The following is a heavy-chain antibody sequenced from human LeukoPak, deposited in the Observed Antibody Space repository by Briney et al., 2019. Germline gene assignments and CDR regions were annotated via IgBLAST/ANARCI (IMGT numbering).Heavy chain of an antibody. CDR1: GFTVRINY. CDR2: IYSGGRT. J-gene: IGHJ4*02. D-gene: IGHD1-26*01. CDR3: AKGGGILGDTSFFDY. Sequence: PGGSLRLSCAPSGFTVRINYMSCVPHAPGKGLEWGSGIYSGGRTYYADPLKGRFTISRDNSQNTLYPQSNSLRPEDTAVYYCAKGGGILGDTSFFDYWGQGTLVTVSS. V-gene: IGHV3-53*05.